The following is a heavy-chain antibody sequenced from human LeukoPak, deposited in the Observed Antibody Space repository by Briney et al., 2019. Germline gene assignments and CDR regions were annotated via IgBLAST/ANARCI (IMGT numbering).Heavy chain of an antibody. CDR2: INHSGST. CDR1: GGSFSGYY. D-gene: IGHD6-19*01. Sequence: PSETLSLTCAVYGGSFSGYYWSWIRQPQGKGLEWIGEINHSGSTNYNPSLKSRVTISVDTSKNQFSLKLSSVTAADTAVYYCARGRRQWLVVTNYFDYWGQGTLVTVSS. V-gene: IGHV4-34*01. CDR3: ARGRRQWLVVTNYFDY. J-gene: IGHJ4*02.